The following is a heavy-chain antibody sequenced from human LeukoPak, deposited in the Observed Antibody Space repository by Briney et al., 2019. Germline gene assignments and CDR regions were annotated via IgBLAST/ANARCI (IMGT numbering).Heavy chain of an antibody. CDR1: GFTFSMYW. CDR3: ARDQGGGEDY. CDR2: INRGGSTT. J-gene: IGHJ4*02. D-gene: IGHD3-16*01. Sequence: GGSLRLSCVASGFTFSMYWTHWVRQVPGKGLVWVSHINRGGSTTNHADSVKGRFTISRDNAKNTLFLQMNSLRAEDTAVYYCARDQGGGEDYWGRGTLVTVSS. V-gene: IGHV3-74*01.